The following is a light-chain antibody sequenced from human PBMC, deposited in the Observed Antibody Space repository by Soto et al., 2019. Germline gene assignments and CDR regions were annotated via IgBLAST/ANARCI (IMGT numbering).Light chain of an antibody. Sequence: DIVMTQTPLSLSVTPGQPASISCKSSQSLLHSDGKTYLYWYLRKPGQPPPFLIYVVSNRFSGEPDRFSGSGSGPDFTPKIRRVEAEDVGVYYCMQSIQITPRYTFGQGTKLEIK. J-gene: IGKJ2*01. CDR1: QSLLHSDGKTY. CDR2: VVS. CDR3: MQSIQITPRYT. V-gene: IGKV2D-29*01.